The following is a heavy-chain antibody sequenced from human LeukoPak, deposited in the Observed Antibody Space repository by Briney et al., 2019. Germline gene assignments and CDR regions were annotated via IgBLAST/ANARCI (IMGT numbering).Heavy chain of an antibody. J-gene: IGHJ6*02. CDR1: GYTFTSYY. D-gene: IGHD3-3*02. Sequence: ASVKVSCKASGYTFTSYYMHWVRQAPGQGLEWMGIINPSGGSTSYAQKFQGRVTMTRDTSTSTVYTELSSLRSEDTAVYYCARRAGYGYKHHYYYYGMDVWGQGTTVTVSS. CDR2: INPSGGST. CDR3: ARRAGYGYKHHYYYYGMDV. V-gene: IGHV1-46*01.